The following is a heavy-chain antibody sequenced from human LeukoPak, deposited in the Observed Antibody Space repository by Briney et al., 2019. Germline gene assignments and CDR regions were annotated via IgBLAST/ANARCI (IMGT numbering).Heavy chain of an antibody. CDR2: INPYDGYT. CDR1: GYTFTTQG. CDR3: ARSGDSKWFDP. J-gene: IGHJ5*02. V-gene: IGHV1-18*01. D-gene: IGHD3-22*01. Sequence: GASVKVSCKASGYTFTTQGIAWVRQAPGQGLEWMGWINPYDGYTNYAQRLQARVTMTTDTSTNTAYMELRSLRSDDTAVYYCARSGDSKWFDPWGQGALVTVSS.